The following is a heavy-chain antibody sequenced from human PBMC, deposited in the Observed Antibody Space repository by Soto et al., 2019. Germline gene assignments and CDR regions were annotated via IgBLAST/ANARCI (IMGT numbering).Heavy chain of an antibody. CDR1: GFTFSSYA. V-gene: IGHV3-30-3*01. CDR2: ISYDGSNK. J-gene: IGHJ4*02. CDR3: AREGGDYDITPDFDY. D-gene: IGHD3-22*01. Sequence: QVQLVESGGGVVQPGRSLRLSCAASGFTFSSYAMHWVRQAPGKGLEWVAVISYDGSNKYCADSVKGRFTNSRDNSKNTVYLQMNSLRAEDTAVYYCAREGGDYDITPDFDYWGQGTLVTVSS.